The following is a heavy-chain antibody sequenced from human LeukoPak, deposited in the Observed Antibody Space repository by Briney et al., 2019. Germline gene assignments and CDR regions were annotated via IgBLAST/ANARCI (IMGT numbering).Heavy chain of an antibody. D-gene: IGHD3-10*01. V-gene: IGHV1-8*02. Sequence: ASVKVSCKASGYTFTSYGISWVRQATGQGLEWMGWMNPNSGNTGYAQKFQGRVTMTRNTSISTAYMELSSLRSEDTAVYYCARGEARWFGELLRSNYYYGMDVWGQGTTVTVSS. CDR2: MNPNSGNT. CDR3: ARGEARWFGELLRSNYYYGMDV. CDR1: GYTFTSYG. J-gene: IGHJ6*02.